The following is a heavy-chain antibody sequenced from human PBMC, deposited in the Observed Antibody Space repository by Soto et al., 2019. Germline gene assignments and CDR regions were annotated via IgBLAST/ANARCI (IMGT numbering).Heavy chain of an antibody. D-gene: IGHD6-19*01. J-gene: IGHJ4*02. CDR1: GDSISSHY. CDR2: THSSGTP. Sequence: QVQLQESGPGLVKPSETLSLTCTVSGDSISSHYWSWIRQPPGRGLESIGYTHSSGTPNYNPSFKSRVTISVDTSNNQVSLKLRSMTTADTAVYYCAPGGWYNDYWGQGTLVTVSS. CDR3: APGGWYNDY. V-gene: IGHV4-59*11.